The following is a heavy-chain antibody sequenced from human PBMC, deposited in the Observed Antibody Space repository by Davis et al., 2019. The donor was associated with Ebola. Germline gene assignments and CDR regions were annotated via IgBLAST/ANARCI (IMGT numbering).Heavy chain of an antibody. CDR3: AKDDTPMDV. V-gene: IGHV3-30*02. D-gene: IGHD2-15*01. CDR1: GVTFSRYW. Sequence: GESLKISCAASGVTFSRYWMHWARQAPGKGLEWVTFIKSDGSEKVYVDSVEGRFTISRDNSKNTLYLQMNSLTPEDTAVYYCAKDDTPMDVWGPGTTVTVSS. J-gene: IGHJ6*02. CDR2: IKSDGSEK.